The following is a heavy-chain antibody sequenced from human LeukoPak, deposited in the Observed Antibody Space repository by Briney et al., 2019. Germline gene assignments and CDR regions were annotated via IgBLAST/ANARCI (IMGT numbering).Heavy chain of an antibody. D-gene: IGHD3-16*01. V-gene: IGHV4-39*02. Sequence: PSETLSLTCSDSGGSITSSSYYWCWIRQPPGKGLEWIGSINYSGNTYYDSSLKSRVTISVDTSKNHFSLRLSSVTAADTAVYYCARLVLSYGNAFDHWGQGTLVTVSS. CDR1: GGSITSSSYY. CDR2: INYSGNT. J-gene: IGHJ4*02. CDR3: ARLVLSYGNAFDH.